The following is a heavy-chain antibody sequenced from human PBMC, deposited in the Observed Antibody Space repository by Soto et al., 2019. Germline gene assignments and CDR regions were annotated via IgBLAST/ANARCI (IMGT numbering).Heavy chain of an antibody. Sequence: PSETLSLTCNVSGGSTSSGGYYWNWIRQVPGRGLEWIGYISYSASSFYNPSLESRVSVSIDTSGNQFSLKLSSMTAADTAVYFCARAHTYSYDISGYSKQSFHFDSWGQGTMVTVSS. CDR3: ARAHTYSYDISGYSKQSFHFDS. J-gene: IGHJ4*02. CDR1: GGSTSSGGYY. V-gene: IGHV4-31*03. D-gene: IGHD3-22*01. CDR2: ISYSASS.